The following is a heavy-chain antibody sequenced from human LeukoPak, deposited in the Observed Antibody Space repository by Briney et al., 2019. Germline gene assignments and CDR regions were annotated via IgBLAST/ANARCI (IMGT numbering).Heavy chain of an antibody. D-gene: IGHD3-16*01. CDR3: TTGHYVWGSSCDY. V-gene: IGHV3-15*01. J-gene: IGHJ4*02. Sequence: GGSLRLSCAASGSTFSNAWMTWVRQAPGKGLEWVGRIKSKSDAGTTDYAAPVKGRFTISRDDSKNTLYLQMNSLKIEDTAVHYCTTGHYVWGSSCDYWGQGTLVTVSS. CDR2: IKSKSDAGTT. CDR1: GSTFSNAW.